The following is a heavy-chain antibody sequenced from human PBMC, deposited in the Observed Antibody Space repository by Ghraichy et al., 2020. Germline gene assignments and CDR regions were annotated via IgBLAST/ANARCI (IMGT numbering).Heavy chain of an antibody. CDR1: GGSFSGYY. CDR3: ARASPHYYGSGSYYKGGFDY. J-gene: IGHJ4*02. V-gene: IGHV4-34*01. D-gene: IGHD3-10*01. CDR2: INHSGST. Sequence: SETLSLTCAVYGGSFSGYYWSWIRQPPGKGLEWIGEINHSGSTNYNPSLKSRVTISVDTSKNQFSLKLSSVTAADTAVYYCARASPHYYGSGSYYKGGFDYWGQGTLVTVSS.